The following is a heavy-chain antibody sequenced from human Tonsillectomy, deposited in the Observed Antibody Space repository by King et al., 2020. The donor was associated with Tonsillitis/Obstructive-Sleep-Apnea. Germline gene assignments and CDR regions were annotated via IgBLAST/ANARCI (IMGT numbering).Heavy chain of an antibody. V-gene: IGHV4-61*01. CDR2: IYYSGST. CDR3: ARVYGDYAGDY. Sequence: QLQESGPGLVKPSETLSLTCTFSGGSVSSGSYYWSWIRQPPGKGLEWIGYIYYSGSTNYNPSLKSRVTISVDTSKNQFSLKLSSVTAADTAVYYCARVYGDYAGDYWGQGTLVTVSS. CDR1: GGSVSSGSYY. J-gene: IGHJ4*02. D-gene: IGHD4-17*01.